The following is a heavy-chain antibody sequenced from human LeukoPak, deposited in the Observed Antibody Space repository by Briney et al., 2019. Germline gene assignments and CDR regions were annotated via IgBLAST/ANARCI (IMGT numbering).Heavy chain of an antibody. CDR1: GFSFGIFG. V-gene: IGHV3-23*01. CDR2: ISDDGHYK. CDR3: AKRVPYTSSSVYLDS. D-gene: IGHD6-6*01. J-gene: IGHJ4*02. Sequence: AESLTLSCAAYGFSFGIFGINWFRQAPGTGLQWVTSISDDGHYKYSAASVRGRFTVSRNNSKHTVYLELHRLRGEDTAVYYCAKRVPYTSSSVYLDSWGQGISVTVSS.